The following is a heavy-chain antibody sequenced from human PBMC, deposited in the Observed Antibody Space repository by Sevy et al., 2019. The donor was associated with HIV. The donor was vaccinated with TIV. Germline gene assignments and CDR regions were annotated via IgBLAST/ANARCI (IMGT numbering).Heavy chain of an antibody. D-gene: IGHD3-22*01. J-gene: IGHJ3*02. CDR1: GFTVSSTY. CDR2: IYSGDST. CDR3: ARLSVYYYDSSGYYTTGTAFDI. Sequence: GGSLRLSCAASGFTVSSTYMSWLRQAPGKGLEWVSIIYSGDSTFYTDSVKGRFTISRDTSKSTMYLQMNTLRAEDTAVYYCARLSVYYYDSSGYYTTGTAFDIWGQGTMVTVSS. V-gene: IGHV3-53*01.